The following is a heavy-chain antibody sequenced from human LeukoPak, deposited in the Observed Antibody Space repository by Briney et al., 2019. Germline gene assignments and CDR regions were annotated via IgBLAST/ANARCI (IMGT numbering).Heavy chain of an antibody. CDR3: ARGSMKNPSRSDY. V-gene: IGHV1-2*02. CDR2: INPSSGYT. D-gene: IGHD2/OR15-2a*01. Sequence: ASETVSCKASDYTFTGYYIHWVHQAPGQGLEWIGWINPSSGYTYYPQKFQGRVTMTRDTSITTAYMELSRLRSDDTAVYYCARGSMKNPSRSDYWGQGTLVTVSS. J-gene: IGHJ4*02. CDR1: DYTFTGYY.